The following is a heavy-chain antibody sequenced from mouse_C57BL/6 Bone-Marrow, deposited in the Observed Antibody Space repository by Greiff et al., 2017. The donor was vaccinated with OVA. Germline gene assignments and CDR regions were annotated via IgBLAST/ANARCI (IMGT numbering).Heavy chain of an antibody. D-gene: IGHD1-1*01. V-gene: IGHV1-81*01. CDR1: GYTFTSYG. Sequence: QVQLQQSGAELARPGASVKLSCKASGYTFTSYGISWVKQRTGQGLEWIGEIYPRSGNTYYNEKFKGKATLTADKSSSTAYMKLRSLTSEDSAVYFCARLKPQRDYGSSYAMDYWGQGTSLTVSS. CDR2: IYPRSGNT. CDR3: ARLKPQRDYGSSYAMDY. J-gene: IGHJ4*01.